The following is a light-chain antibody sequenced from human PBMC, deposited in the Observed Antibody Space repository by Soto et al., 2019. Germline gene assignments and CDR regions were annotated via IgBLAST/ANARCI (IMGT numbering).Light chain of an antibody. CDR3: QRYNDWPLT. V-gene: IGKV3-15*01. CDR1: QGVGIT. CDR2: NAY. Sequence: EMVMTQSPATLSVSPGERVTLSCRASQGVGITLAWYQQKPGQRPRLLIYNAYTRATGIPARFSGSGSGTGFTLTINSLQSEDSAVYYCQRYNDWPLTFGGGTKVDIK. J-gene: IGKJ4*01.